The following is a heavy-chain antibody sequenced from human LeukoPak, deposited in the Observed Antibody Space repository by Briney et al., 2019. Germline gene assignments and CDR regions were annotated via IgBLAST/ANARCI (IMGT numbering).Heavy chain of an antibody. J-gene: IGHJ4*02. CDR3: ARQRAWGFGVVIQPFDY. Sequence: PSETLSLTCTVSGGSISRYYWSWIRQPPGKGLEWIGEINHSGSTNYNPSLKSRVTISVDTSKNQFSLKLSSVTAADTAVYYCARQRAWGFGVVIQPFDYWGQGTLVTVSS. CDR1: GGSISRYY. CDR2: INHSGST. D-gene: IGHD3-3*01. V-gene: IGHV4-34*01.